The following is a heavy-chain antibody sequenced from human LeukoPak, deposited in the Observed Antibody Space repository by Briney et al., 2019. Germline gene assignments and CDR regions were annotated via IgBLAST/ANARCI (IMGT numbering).Heavy chain of an antibody. V-gene: IGHV3-9*01. CDR2: IGWNSGSV. CDR3: SKDIGVVVTAFNI. CDR1: GFTFGDHA. D-gene: IGHD2-21*02. J-gene: IGHJ4*01. Sequence: GRSLRLSCVASGFTFGDHAMHWVRQAPGKGLEWVSGIGWNSGSVGYADSVKGRFTISRDNAKNSLYLQMNSLREGDTALYYCSKDIGVVVTAFNIWGHGTLVTVSS.